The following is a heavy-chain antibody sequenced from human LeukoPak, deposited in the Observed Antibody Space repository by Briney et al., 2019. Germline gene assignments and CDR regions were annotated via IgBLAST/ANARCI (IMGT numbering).Heavy chain of an antibody. CDR1: GFTFDDYA. V-gene: IGHV3-9*03. Sequence: GGSLRLSCAASGFTFDDYAMHWVRRAPGKGLEWVSGISWNSGSIGYADSVKGRFTISRDNAKNSLYLQMNSLRAEDMALYYCAKGLEQQLVPDFDYWGQGTLVTVSS. D-gene: IGHD6-13*01. CDR2: ISWNSGSI. CDR3: AKGLEQQLVPDFDY. J-gene: IGHJ4*02.